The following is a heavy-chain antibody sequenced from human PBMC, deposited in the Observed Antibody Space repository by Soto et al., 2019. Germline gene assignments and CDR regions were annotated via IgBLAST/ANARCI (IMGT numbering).Heavy chain of an antibody. CDR3: ARRSGYLNAAFDI. Sequence: PSETLSLTCTVSGGYISSGGYYWSWIRQHPGKGLEWIGYIYYSGSTHYNPSLKSRVTISVDTSKNQFSLKLSSVTAADTAVYYCARRSGYLNAAFDIWGQGTMVTVSS. CDR2: IYYSGST. D-gene: IGHD3-3*01. J-gene: IGHJ3*02. V-gene: IGHV4-31*03. CDR1: GGYISSGGYY.